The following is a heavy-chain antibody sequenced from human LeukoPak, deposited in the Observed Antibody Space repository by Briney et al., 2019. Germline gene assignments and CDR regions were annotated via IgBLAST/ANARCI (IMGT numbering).Heavy chain of an antibody. V-gene: IGHV1-18*01. J-gene: IGHJ4*02. CDR2: ISAYNGNT. D-gene: IGHD3-22*01. Sequence: ASVKVSCKASGCTFTSYGISWVRQAPGQGLEWMGWISAYNGNTNYAQKLQGRVTMTTDTSTSTAYMELRSLRSDDTAVYYCARDNWVDYYDSSGYYSDYWGQGTLVTASS. CDR1: GCTFTSYG. CDR3: ARDNWVDYYDSSGYYSDY.